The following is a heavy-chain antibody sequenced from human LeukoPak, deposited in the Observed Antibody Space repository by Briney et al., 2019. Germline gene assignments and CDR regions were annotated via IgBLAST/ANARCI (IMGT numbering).Heavy chain of an antibody. CDR3: ARAFHYDSSGYYFS. Sequence: GGSLRLSCAASGFTVSSNYMSWVRQAPGKGLEWVSVIYSGGSTYYADSVKGRFTISRGNSKNTLYLQMNSLRAEDTAVYYCARAFHYDSSGYYFSWGQGTLVTVSS. V-gene: IGHV3-66*01. D-gene: IGHD3-22*01. J-gene: IGHJ5*02. CDR1: GFTVSSNY. CDR2: IYSGGST.